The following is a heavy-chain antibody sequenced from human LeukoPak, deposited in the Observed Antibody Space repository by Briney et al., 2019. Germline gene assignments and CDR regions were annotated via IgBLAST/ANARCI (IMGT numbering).Heavy chain of an antibody. D-gene: IGHD2/OR15-2a*01. CDR2: INHSGST. J-gene: IGHJ5*02. Sequence: SETLSLTCAVYGGSFSGYYWSWIRQPPGKGLEWIGEINHSGSTNYNPSLKSRVTISVDTSKNQFSLKLSSVTAADTAVYYCASPRDFFDPWGQGTLVTVSS. CDR1: GGSFSGYY. V-gene: IGHV4-34*01. CDR3: ASPRDFFDP.